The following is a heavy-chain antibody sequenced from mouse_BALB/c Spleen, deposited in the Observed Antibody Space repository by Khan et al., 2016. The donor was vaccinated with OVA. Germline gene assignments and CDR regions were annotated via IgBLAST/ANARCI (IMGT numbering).Heavy chain of an antibody. CDR1: GFTFSSYW. Sequence: EVKVEESGGGLVQPGGSMKLSCVASGFTFSSYWMSWVRQSPEKGLEWVAEIRLKSDNYATHYAESVKGKFTISRDDSKSRLYLQMNSLRAEDTGIYYCTTGMNFDYWGQGTTLTVSS. CDR2: IRLKSDNYAT. CDR3: TTGMNFDY. D-gene: IGHD4-1*01. V-gene: IGHV6-6*02. J-gene: IGHJ2*01.